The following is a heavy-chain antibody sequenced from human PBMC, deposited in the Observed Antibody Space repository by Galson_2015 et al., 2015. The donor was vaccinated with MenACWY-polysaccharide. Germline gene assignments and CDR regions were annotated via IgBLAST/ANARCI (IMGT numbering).Heavy chain of an antibody. V-gene: IGHV1-69*02. J-gene: IGHJ3*02. D-gene: IGHD3-22*01. Sequence: SVKVSCKASGGTFSSYTISWVRQAPGQGLEWMGRIIPILGIANYAQKFQGRVTITADKSTSTAYMELSSLRSEDTAVYYCARKGRTYYYDSSSGYAFDIWGQGTMVTVSS. CDR3: ARKGRTYYYDSSSGYAFDI. CDR1: GGTFSSYT. CDR2: IIPILGIA.